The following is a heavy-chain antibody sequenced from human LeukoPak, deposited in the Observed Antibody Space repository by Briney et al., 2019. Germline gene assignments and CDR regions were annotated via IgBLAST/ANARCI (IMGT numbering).Heavy chain of an antibody. CDR1: GFTLNNDW. Sequence: PGGSLRLSCAVSGFTLNNDWLHWVRQVPGKGLVWVSRIYTDGSTNYADSVKGRFTISRDSATNTLYLQMNSLRAEDTAVYYCATSLITRFDYWGQGTLVTVSS. D-gene: IGHD3-16*01. CDR3: ATSLITRFDY. J-gene: IGHJ4*02. V-gene: IGHV3-74*01. CDR2: IYTDGST.